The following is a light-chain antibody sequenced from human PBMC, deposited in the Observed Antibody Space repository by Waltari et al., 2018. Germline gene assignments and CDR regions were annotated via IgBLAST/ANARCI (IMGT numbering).Light chain of an antibody. CDR1: QSISIN. CDR2: EAS. V-gene: IGKV3-15*01. Sequence: EVVMTQSPATLSVSQGDRATLSCRASQSISINMVWYQQRPGQAPRLLIYEASRRATDIPARFSGSGSGTEFTLTISSVQSEDAAVYYCQQFNDWPRTFGQGTKVEIK. CDR3: QQFNDWPRT. J-gene: IGKJ1*01.